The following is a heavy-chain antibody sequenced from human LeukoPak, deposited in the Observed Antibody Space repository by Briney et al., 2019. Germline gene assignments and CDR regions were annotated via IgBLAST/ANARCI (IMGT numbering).Heavy chain of an antibody. Sequence: EASVKVSCKASGYRFSSNGISWVRQAPGQGLEWVGWVSTYNSDTNYAPRFQGRFTMTKDTSTSTVYMELRSLRTDDTAVYYCALDNWNEFDPWGQGTLVTVSS. CDR1: GYRFSSNG. D-gene: IGHD1-20*01. CDR2: VSTYNSDT. CDR3: ALDNWNEFDP. V-gene: IGHV1-18*01. J-gene: IGHJ5*02.